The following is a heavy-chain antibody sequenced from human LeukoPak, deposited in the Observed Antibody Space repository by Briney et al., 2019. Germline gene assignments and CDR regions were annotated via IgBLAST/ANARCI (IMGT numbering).Heavy chain of an antibody. J-gene: IGHJ4*02. CDR1: GFTFSSCG. CDR3: AKTGSVRGSY. Sequence: GGSLRLSCAASGFTFSSCGMSWVRQAPGKGLEWVANIKQDGSEKYYVDSVKGRFTISRDNAKNSLYLQMNSLRAKDTAVYYCAKTGSVRGSYWGQGTLVTVFS. CDR2: IKQDGSEK. V-gene: IGHV3-7*03. D-gene: IGHD3-10*01.